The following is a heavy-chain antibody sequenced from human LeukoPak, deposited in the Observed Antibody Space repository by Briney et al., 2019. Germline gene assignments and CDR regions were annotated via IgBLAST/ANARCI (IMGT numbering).Heavy chain of an antibody. CDR2: ISGSGGST. V-gene: IGHV3-23*01. Sequence: GGSLRLSCAASGFTFSSYAMSWVRQAPGKGLEWVSAISGSGGSTYYADSVKGRFTISRDNSKNTLYLQMNSLRAEDTAVYYCAKDLEGYCSGTSCSDYWGQGTLVTVSS. CDR3: AKDLEGYCSGTSCSDY. D-gene: IGHD2-2*01. CDR1: GFTFSSYA. J-gene: IGHJ4*02.